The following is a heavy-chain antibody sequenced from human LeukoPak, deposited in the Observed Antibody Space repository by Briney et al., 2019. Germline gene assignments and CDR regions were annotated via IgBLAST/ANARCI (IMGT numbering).Heavy chain of an antibody. CDR2: IYSGGST. Sequence: GGSLRLSCAASGFTVSSNYMSWVRQAPGKGLEWVSVIYSGGSTYYADSVKGRFTISRDNSKNTLYLQMNSLRAEDTAVYYCARVEVPSSWYVRGWFDPWGQGTLVTVSS. CDR1: GFTVSSNY. J-gene: IGHJ5*02. D-gene: IGHD6-13*01. CDR3: ARVEVPSSWYVRGWFDP. V-gene: IGHV3-66*01.